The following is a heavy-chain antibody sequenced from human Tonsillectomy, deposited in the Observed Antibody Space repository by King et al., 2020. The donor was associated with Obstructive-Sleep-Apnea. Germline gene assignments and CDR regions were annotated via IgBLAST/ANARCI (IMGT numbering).Heavy chain of an antibody. Sequence: EQLVQSGAEVKKPGASVKVSCKASGYTFTGYSMHWVRQAPGQGLEWMGWINPHSGFTKYAQRFQGRVTMTRDTSISTAYMELSRLRSNDTAVYYCARDLDTVVVPAAGDYWGQGTLVTVSS. V-gene: IGHV1-2*02. CDR1: GYTFTGYS. J-gene: IGHJ4*02. CDR2: INPHSGFT. CDR3: ARDLDTVVVPAAGDY. D-gene: IGHD2-2*03.